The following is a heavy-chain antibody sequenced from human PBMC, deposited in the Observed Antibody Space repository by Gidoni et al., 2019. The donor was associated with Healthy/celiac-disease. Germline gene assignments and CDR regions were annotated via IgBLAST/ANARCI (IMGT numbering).Heavy chain of an antibody. CDR1: GFTFSNAW. Sequence: EVQLVESGGGLVKPGGSLRLSCAASGFTFSNAWMSWVRQAPGKGLEWVGRIKSKTDGGTTDYAAPVKGRFTISRDDSKNTLYLQMNSLKTEDTAVYYCTTVLRFLEWLRTTLNFDYWGQGTLVTVSS. D-gene: IGHD3-3*01. J-gene: IGHJ4*02. V-gene: IGHV3-15*01. CDR2: IKSKTDGGTT. CDR3: TTVLRFLEWLRTTLNFDY.